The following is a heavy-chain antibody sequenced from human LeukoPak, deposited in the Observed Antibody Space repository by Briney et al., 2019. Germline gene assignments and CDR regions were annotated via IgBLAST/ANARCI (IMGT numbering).Heavy chain of an antibody. J-gene: IGHJ6*03. D-gene: IGHD2-2*01. Sequence: ETLSLTCAVYGGSFSGYYWSWIRQPPGKGLEWVSSISSSSSYIYYADSVKGRFTISRDNAKNSLYLQMNSLRAEDTAVYYCAREGYQLDYYYYYMDVWGKGTTVTISS. CDR2: ISSSSSYI. CDR1: GGSFSGYY. V-gene: IGHV3-21*01. CDR3: AREGYQLDYYYYYMDV.